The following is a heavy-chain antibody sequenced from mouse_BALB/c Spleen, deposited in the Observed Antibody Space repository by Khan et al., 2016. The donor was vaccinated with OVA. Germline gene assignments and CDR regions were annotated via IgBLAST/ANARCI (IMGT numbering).Heavy chain of an antibody. J-gene: IGHJ4*01. CDR1: GYTFTAYD. CDR3: AREGLRGVAMDY. V-gene: IGHV1S56*01. D-gene: IGHD1-1*01. CDR2: IYPGDGST. Sequence: QVQLQQSGPELVKPGALVKISCKASGYTFTAYDINWVKQRPGQGLEWIGCIYPGDGSTKYNENFKGKATLTADLSSHPASMQLSHLTSEKSAVYFCAREGLRGVAMDYWGQGTSVSVSS.